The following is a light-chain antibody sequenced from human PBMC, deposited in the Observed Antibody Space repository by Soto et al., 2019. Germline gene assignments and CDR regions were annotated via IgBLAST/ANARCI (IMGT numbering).Light chain of an antibody. J-gene: IGKJ3*01. CDR3: QEYKTAPFT. CDR1: QGISHY. V-gene: IGKV1-27*01. Sequence: DIQMTQSPSSLSAFVGDRVTITCRASQGISHYLAWYQQKPGRVPTLLIYAASTLRSGVPSRFSGSGSGTDFTLTISRLQPEDVASYYCQEYKTAPFTFGPGTKVDIK. CDR2: AAS.